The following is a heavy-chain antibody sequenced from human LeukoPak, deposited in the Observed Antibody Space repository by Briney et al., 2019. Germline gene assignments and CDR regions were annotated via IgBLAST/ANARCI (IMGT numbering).Heavy chain of an antibody. D-gene: IGHD3-22*01. CDR2: ISYDGSNK. J-gene: IGHJ4*02. CDR1: GFTFSSYA. V-gene: IGHV3-30*04. CDR3: AKANYYDSSGYYYKFDY. Sequence: GGSLRLSCAASGFTFSSYAMHWVRQAPGKGLKWVAVISYDGSNKYYADSVKGRFTISGDNSKNTLYLQMNSLRAEDTAVYYCAKANYYDSSGYYYKFDYWGQGTLVTVSS.